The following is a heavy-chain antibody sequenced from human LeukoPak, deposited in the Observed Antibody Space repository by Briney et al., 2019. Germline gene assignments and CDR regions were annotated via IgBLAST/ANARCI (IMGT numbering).Heavy chain of an antibody. V-gene: IGHV4-59*01. D-gene: IGHD5-12*01. CDR3: ARVRSYSGYDTHFDY. J-gene: IGHJ4*02. CDR1: GGSINSYY. Sequence: SETLSLTCTVSGGSINSYYWSWIRQPPGKGLEWVGQIRYSGSTNYNPSLKSRVTISVDTSKNQFSLKLSSVTAADTAVYYCARVRSYSGYDTHFDYWGQGTLVTVSS. CDR2: IRYSGST.